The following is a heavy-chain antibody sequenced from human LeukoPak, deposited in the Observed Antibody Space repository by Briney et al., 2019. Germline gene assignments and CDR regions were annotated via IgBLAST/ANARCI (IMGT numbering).Heavy chain of an antibody. V-gene: IGHV5-51*01. D-gene: IGHD6-19*01. Sequence: GESLKISCKGSGYSFTSYWIGWVRQMPGKGLEWMGIIYPGDSDTRYSPSFQGQVTISADKSISTAYLQWSSLKASDTAMYYCARPTGYSSGWYYFDYWGQGTTVTVSS. CDR2: IYPGDSDT. CDR1: GYSFTSYW. J-gene: IGHJ4*03. CDR3: ARPTGYSSGWYYFDY.